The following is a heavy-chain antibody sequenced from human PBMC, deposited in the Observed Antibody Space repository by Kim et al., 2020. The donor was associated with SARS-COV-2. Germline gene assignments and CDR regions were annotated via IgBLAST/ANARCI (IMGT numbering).Heavy chain of an antibody. J-gene: IGHJ5*02. CDR2: T. Sequence: TYSNPSLKSRVTISVDTSKNQFSLKLSSVTAADTAVYYCARRFGENWFDPWGQGTLVTVSS. V-gene: IGHV4-39*01. CDR3: ARRFGENWFDP. D-gene: IGHD3-10*01.